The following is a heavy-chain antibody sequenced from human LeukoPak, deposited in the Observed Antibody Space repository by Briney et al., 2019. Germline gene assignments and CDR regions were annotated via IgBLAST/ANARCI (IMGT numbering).Heavy chain of an antibody. Sequence: PSETLSLTCTVSGGSISSYYWSWIRQPPGKGLEWIGYIYYSGSTNYNPSLKSRVTISVGTSKNQFSLKLSSVTAADTAVYYCEVLYSGSYYFDYWGQGTLVTVSS. J-gene: IGHJ4*02. D-gene: IGHD1-26*01. V-gene: IGHV4-59*01. CDR2: IYYSGST. CDR3: EVLYSGSYYFDY. CDR1: GGSISSYY.